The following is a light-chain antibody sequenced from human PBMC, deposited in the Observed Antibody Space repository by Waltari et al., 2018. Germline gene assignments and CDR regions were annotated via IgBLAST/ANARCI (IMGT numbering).Light chain of an antibody. CDR1: QGVTKY. CDR2: AAS. CDR3: QQYDNLPVT. V-gene: IGKV1-33*01. Sequence: DIQMTQCPSSLSASVGDRVTITCQASQGVTKYVNWYQQKPGEAPNLLIYAASNLETGVPSRFSGSGFGTDFSFTISSLQPEDVGTYFCQQYDNLPVTFGGGTKVEIK. J-gene: IGKJ4*01.